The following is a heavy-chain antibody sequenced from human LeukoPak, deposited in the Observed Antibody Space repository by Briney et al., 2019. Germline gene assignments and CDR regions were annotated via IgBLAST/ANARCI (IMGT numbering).Heavy chain of an antibody. J-gene: IGHJ4*02. CDR1: GFTFSSYS. CDR2: ISSSRSYI. V-gene: IGHV3-21*01. Sequence: GGSLRLSCAASGFTFSSYSMNWVRQAPGKGLEWVSFISSSRSYIYYADSVKGRFTISRDNAKNSLYLQMNSLRAEDTAVYYCAKILDRAGGELGYGGQGTLVTVSS. D-gene: IGHD1-26*01. CDR3: AKILDRAGGELGY.